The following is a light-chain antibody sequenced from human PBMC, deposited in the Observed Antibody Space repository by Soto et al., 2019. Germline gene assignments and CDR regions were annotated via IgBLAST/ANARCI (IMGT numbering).Light chain of an antibody. CDR3: QKYNSAPNT. CDR2: AAS. CDR1: RDISSS. J-gene: IGKJ2*01. V-gene: IGKV1-27*01. Sequence: DVQMTQSASSLAAYVGDRVTITCRASRDISSSLAWYQQKPGKVPKLLIYAASTLHAGVQSRFSGSGSGTFFTLTINSLQPEDVATYYCQKYNSAPNTFGRGTRLEIK.